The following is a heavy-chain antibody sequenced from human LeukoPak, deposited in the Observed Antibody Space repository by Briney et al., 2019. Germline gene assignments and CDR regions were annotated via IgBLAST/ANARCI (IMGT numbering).Heavy chain of an antibody. J-gene: IGHJ6*03. Sequence: SQTLSLTCAISGDSVSSNSAAWNWIRQSPSRGLEWLGRTYYRSKWYNDYAVSVKSRITINPDTSKNQFSLRLSSVTAADTAVYYCAREDGSSWKYYYYYMDVWGKGTTVTVSS. CDR3: AREDGSSWKYYYYYMDV. CDR1: GDSVSSNSAA. V-gene: IGHV6-1*01. D-gene: IGHD6-13*01. CDR2: TYYRSKWYN.